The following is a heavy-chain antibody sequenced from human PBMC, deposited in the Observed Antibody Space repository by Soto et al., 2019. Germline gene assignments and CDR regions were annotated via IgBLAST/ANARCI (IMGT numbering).Heavy chain of an antibody. D-gene: IGHD3-10*01. CDR3: ARHGSGAYRWFDF. Sequence: SQTLSLTCDISGDSVSSNSAAWNWIRQSPSRGLEWLGRTYYRSKWYNDYAVSVRGRIIINPDTSKNQFSLQLNSVTPDDTGVYYCARHGSGAYRWFDFRGQRIPVTGSS. CDR1: GDSVSSNSAA. J-gene: IGHJ5*01. V-gene: IGHV6-1*01. CDR2: TYYRSKWYN.